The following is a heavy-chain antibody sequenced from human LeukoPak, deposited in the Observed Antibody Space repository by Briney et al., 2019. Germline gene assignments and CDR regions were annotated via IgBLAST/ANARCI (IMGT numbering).Heavy chain of an antibody. D-gene: IGHD3-10*01. J-gene: IGHJ3*02. V-gene: IGHV3-23*01. CDR1: GFTSSSYA. CDR3: VKILFGESTYDAFDI. Sequence: PGGSLRLSCAASGFTSSSYAMSWVRQAPGKGLEWVSAISGSGGATYYPDSVKGRFTISRDNSKNTLYLQVSSLRAEDTAVYYCVKILFGESTYDAFDIWGQGTMVTVSS. CDR2: ISGSGGAT.